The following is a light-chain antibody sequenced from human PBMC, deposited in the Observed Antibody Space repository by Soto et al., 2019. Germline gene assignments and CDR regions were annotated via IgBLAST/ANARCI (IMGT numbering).Light chain of an antibody. CDR2: GAS. Sequence: DIVMTQSPATLSVSPGERATLSCRASQSVSSKLAWYQQKPGQAPRLLIYGASNRATGIPDRFSGSGSGTDFTLTISRLEPEDFAVYYCQQYGSSPPITFGQGTRLEIK. J-gene: IGKJ5*01. CDR1: QSVSSK. V-gene: IGKV3-20*01. CDR3: QQYGSSPPIT.